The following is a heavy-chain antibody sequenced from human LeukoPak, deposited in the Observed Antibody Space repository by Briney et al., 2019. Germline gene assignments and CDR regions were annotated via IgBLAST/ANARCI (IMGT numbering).Heavy chain of an antibody. D-gene: IGHD1-14*01. CDR1: GGSFSGYY. V-gene: IGHV4-59*10. CDR3: AGRTGHNLLDH. Sequence: SETLSLTCAVYGGSFSGYYWTWVRQSAGNGREWIGRISDSGTTDYNPSLRSRVVMSVDTSKNQFSLTLMSVTAADTAVYYCAGRTGHNLLDHWGQGIQVTVSS. J-gene: IGHJ4*02. CDR2: ISDSGTT.